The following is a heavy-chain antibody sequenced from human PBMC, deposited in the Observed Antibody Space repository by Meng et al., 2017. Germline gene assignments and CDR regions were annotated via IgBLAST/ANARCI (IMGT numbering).Heavy chain of an antibody. J-gene: IGHJ4*02. CDR1: GGSISRSNW. D-gene: IGHD4-17*01. V-gene: IGHV4-4*02. CDR3: ARGTDYGDYYFDY. CDR2: IYHSGST. Sequence: QGLMQESGPGLVTASGTLSLTCAVSGGSISRSNWWSWVRQPPGKGLEWIGEIYHSGSTNYNPSLKSRVTISVDKSKNQFSLKLSSVTAADTAVYYCARGTDYGDYYFDYWGQGTLVTVSS.